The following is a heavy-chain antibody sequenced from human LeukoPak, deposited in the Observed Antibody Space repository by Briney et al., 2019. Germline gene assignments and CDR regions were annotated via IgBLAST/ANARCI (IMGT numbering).Heavy chain of an antibody. J-gene: IGHJ4*02. CDR1: GFTVSSNY. CDR3: ASQQRSSSGPAPFDY. D-gene: IGHD6-19*01. V-gene: IGHV3-53*01. CDR2: IYSGGST. Sequence: GGSLRLSCAASGFTVSSNYMSWVRQAPGKGLEWASVIYSGGSTYYADSVKGRFTISRDNSKNTLYLQMNSLRAEDTAVYYCASQQRSSSGPAPFDYWGQGTLVTVSS.